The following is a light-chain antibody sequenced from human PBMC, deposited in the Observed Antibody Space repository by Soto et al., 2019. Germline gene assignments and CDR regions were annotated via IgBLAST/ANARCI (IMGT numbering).Light chain of an antibody. J-gene: IGKJ2*01. Sequence: EIVMTQSPATLSVSPGERATLSCRASQSVVSNLAWYQQKPGQAPRLLIYGSTTRATGIPARFSGRWSETEFTLTISSVQSEDFAFYYCLQYNNWPYTFGQGTKLEIK. CDR1: QSVVSN. CDR2: GST. CDR3: LQYNNWPYT. V-gene: IGKV3-15*01.